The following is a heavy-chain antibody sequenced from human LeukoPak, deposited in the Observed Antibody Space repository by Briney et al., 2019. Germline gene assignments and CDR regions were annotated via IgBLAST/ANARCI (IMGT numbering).Heavy chain of an antibody. D-gene: IGHD6-13*01. V-gene: IGHV3-7*02. J-gene: IGHJ4*02. Sequence: GGSLRLSCAASGFTFSRHWMSWVRQAPGKGLEWVAIINQDGSEKYYVDSVKGRFTISRDNSKNTLYLQMNSLRAEDTAVYYCAKKAAAGTGDFDYWGQGTLVTVSS. CDR1: GFTFSRHW. CDR2: INQDGSEK. CDR3: AKKAAAGTGDFDY.